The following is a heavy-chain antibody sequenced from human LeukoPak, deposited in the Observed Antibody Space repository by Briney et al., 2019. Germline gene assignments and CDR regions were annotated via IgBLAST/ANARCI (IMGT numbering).Heavy chain of an antibody. CDR1: GGSISSGSYY. Sequence: SETLSLTXTVSGGSISSGSYYWSWIRQPAGKGLEWIGRIYTSGSTNYNPSLKSRVTISVDTSKNQFSLKLSSVTAADTAVYYCASGGDSSGWVFVDYWGQGTLVTVSS. CDR3: ASGGDSSGWVFVDY. V-gene: IGHV4-61*02. D-gene: IGHD6-19*01. CDR2: IYTSGST. J-gene: IGHJ4*02.